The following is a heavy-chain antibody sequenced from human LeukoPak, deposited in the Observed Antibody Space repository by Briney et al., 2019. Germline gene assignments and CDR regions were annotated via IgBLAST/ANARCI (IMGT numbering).Heavy chain of an antibody. CDR1: GFTFSSYS. J-gene: IGHJ3*02. CDR2: ISSSSSYI. V-gene: IGHV3-21*01. Sequence: GGSLRLSCAASGFTFSSYSMNRVRQAPGKGLEWVSSISSSSSYIYYADSVKGRFTISRDNAKNSLYLQMNSLRAEDTAVCYCARVSTYDAFDIWGQGTMVTVSS. CDR3: ARVSTYDAFDI.